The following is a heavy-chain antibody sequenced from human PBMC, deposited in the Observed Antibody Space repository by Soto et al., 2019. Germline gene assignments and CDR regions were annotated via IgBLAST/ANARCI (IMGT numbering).Heavy chain of an antibody. CDR3: VKDIR. Sequence: GGSLRLSCAASGFTFSSYGMHWVRQAPGKGLEWVAVISYDGSNKYYADSVKGRFTISRDNAKNTLYLQMNSLRVEDTAVYYCVKDIRWGRGTLVTVSS. V-gene: IGHV3-30*18. J-gene: IGHJ4*02. CDR1: GFTFSSYG. CDR2: ISYDGSNK.